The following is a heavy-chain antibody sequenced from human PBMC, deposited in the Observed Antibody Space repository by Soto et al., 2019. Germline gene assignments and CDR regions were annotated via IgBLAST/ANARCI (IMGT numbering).Heavy chain of an antibody. D-gene: IGHD1-1*01. CDR1: GFMFSSAW. Sequence: EVQLVESGGDLVEPGGSLRLSCVTSGFMFSSAWMSWVRQAPGKGLEWVGRIKSKTDGGARDYAAPVNGRFSISRDDSKSTLYLQMNSLRAEHTALYYCVEGWNDFWGQGTLVTVSS. CDR3: VEGWNDF. CDR2: IKSKTDGGAR. V-gene: IGHV3-15*01. J-gene: IGHJ4*02.